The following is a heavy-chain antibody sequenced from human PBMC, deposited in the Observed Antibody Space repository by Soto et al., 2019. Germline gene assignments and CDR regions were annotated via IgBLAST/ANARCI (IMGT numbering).Heavy chain of an antibody. CDR1: GGTFSSYT. J-gene: IGHJ6*03. V-gene: IGHV1-69*02. D-gene: IGHD2-21*01. Sequence: QVQLVQSGAEVKKPGSSVKVSCKASGGTFSSYTISWVRQAPGQGLEWMGRIIPILGIANYAQKFQGRVTITADKSTSTAYMELSSLRSEDTAVYYCAVIRDYYYYCMDVWGKGTTVPVSS. CDR2: IIPILGIA. CDR3: AVIRDYYYYCMDV.